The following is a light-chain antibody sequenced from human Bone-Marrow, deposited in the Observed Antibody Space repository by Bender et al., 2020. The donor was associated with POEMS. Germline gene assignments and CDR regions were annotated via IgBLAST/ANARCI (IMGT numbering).Light chain of an antibody. J-gene: IGLJ3*02. CDR2: INN. CDR1: SSNIGTNP. Sequence: QSVLTQPPSASGTPGQRVTISCSGSSSNIGTNPVNWYQQLPGTAPKLLIYINNQRPSGVPDRFSGSKSGTSASLAISGLQSEDEAEYYCAAGEDSLNGWVFGGGTKLTVL. CDR3: AAGEDSLNGWV. V-gene: IGLV1-44*01.